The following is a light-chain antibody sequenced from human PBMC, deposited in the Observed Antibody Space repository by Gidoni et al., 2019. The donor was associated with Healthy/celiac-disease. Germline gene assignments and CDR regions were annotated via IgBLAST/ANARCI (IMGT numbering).Light chain of an antibody. CDR3: MQSIQLRCLT. V-gene: IGKV2D-29*02. CDR1: HSLLHSDGKTY. Sequence: IVMTQTHLPLSVTPGQPASISCTSSHSLLHSDGKTYLYWYLQKPGQSPQHLIYEVSNGFPGVADRFSSSGSGRDFTLKISRVEAEDVGVYYCMQSIQLRCLTFGGGTKVEIK. J-gene: IGKJ4*01. CDR2: EVS.